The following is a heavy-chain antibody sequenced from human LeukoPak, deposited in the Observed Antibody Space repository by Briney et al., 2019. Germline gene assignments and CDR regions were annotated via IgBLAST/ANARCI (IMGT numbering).Heavy chain of an antibody. Sequence: SETLSLTCTVSGGSISSYYWSWIRQPLGKGLEWIGHIHYSGSTNHNPSLKGRVTISVDTSKNQFSLKLSSVTAADTAVYYCARTDSSGWYVFDYWGQGTLVTVSS. CDR3: ARTDSSGWYVFDY. J-gene: IGHJ4*02. CDR2: IHYSGST. D-gene: IGHD6-19*01. V-gene: IGHV4-59*01. CDR1: GGSISSYY.